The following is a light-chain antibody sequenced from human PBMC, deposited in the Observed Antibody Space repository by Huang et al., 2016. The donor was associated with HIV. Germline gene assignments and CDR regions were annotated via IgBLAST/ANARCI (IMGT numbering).Light chain of an antibody. CDR1: QGISSY. Sequence: AIRMTQSPSSLSASTGDRVTITCRASQGISSYLALYQQKPGKAPKLLIYAASTLQSGVPSRFSGSGVGTDFTLTISSLQSEDLGNYHCQQYYTYPHSFGQGTKLEI. CDR3: QQYYTYPHS. J-gene: IGKJ2*01. CDR2: AAS. V-gene: IGKV1-8*01.